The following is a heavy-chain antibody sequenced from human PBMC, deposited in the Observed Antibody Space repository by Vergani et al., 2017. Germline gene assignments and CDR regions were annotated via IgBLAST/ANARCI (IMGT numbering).Heavy chain of an antibody. V-gene: IGHV4-39*07. Sequence: QLQLQESGPGLVKPSETLSLTCTVPGGSISSSSYYWGWIRQPPGKGLEWIGSIYYSGSTYYNPPLKSRVTISVDTSKNQFSVKLSSVTAADTAVYYCAGGTVLEWFSKTPTDAFDIWGQGTMVTVSS. CDR2: IYYSGST. J-gene: IGHJ3*02. CDR3: AGGTVLEWFSKTPTDAFDI. CDR1: GGSISSSSYY. D-gene: IGHD3-3*01.